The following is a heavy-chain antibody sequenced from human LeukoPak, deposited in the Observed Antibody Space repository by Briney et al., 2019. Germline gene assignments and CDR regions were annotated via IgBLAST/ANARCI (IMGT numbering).Heavy chain of an antibody. CDR2: IYTSGST. V-gene: IGHV4-4*07. CDR3: ARARSPFKGSYYYMDV. CDR1: GGSISSYY. D-gene: IGHD2-15*01. Sequence: SETLSLTCTVSGGSISSYYWSWIRQPAGKGLEWIGRIYTSGSTNYNPSLKSRVTISVDTSKNQFSLKLSSVTAADTAMYYCARARSPFKGSYYYMDVWGKGTTVSVSS. J-gene: IGHJ6*03.